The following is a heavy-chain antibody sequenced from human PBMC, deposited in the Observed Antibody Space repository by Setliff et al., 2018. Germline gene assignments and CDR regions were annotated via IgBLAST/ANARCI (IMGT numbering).Heavy chain of an antibody. CDR2: IYHSGST. D-gene: IGHD6-13*01. Sequence: SETLSLTCAVSGYSISSGYYWGWIRQPPGKGLEWIGSIYHSGSTYYNPSLKSRVTISVDTSKNQFSLKLSSVTVADTAVYYCARDDGYNNRWYYYWGQGTLVTVSS. CDR3: ARDDGYNNRWYYY. CDR1: GYSISSGYY. J-gene: IGHJ4*02. V-gene: IGHV4-38-2*02.